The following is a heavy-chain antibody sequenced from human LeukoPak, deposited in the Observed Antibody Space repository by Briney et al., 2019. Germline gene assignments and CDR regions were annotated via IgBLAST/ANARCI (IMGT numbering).Heavy chain of an antibody. V-gene: IGHV3-23*01. CDR2: ISGSGGST. CDR1: GFTFSTYA. J-gene: IGHJ4*02. Sequence: GGSLRLSCAASGFTFSTYAMSWVRQAPGKGLEWVSAISGSGGSTYYADSVKGRFTTSRDNSKNTLYLQMNSLRAEDTAVYYCAKASYGLIDYWGQGTLVTVSS. CDR3: AKASYGLIDY. D-gene: IGHD3-10*01.